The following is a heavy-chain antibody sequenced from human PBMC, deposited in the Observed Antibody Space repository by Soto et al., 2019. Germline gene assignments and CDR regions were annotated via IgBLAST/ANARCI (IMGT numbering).Heavy chain of an antibody. V-gene: IGHV3-30-3*01. CDR1: GFTFSSYA. J-gene: IGHJ4*02. CDR2: ISYDGSNK. Sequence: LRLSCAASGFTFSSYAMHWVRQAPGKGLEWVAVISYDGSNKYYADSVKGRFTISRDNSKNTLYLQMNSLRAEDTAVYYCARDRRGYSYRSFPLNFDYWGQGTLVTVSS. CDR3: ARDRRGYSYRSFPLNFDY. D-gene: IGHD5-18*01.